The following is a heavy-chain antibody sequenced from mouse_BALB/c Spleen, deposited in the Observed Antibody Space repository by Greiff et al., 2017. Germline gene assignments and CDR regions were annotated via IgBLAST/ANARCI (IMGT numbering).Heavy chain of an antibody. CDR1: GFSLTGYG. J-gene: IGHJ3*01. CDR2: IWGDGST. V-gene: IGHV2-6-7*01. CDR3: ATKPYYGNYEVFAY. D-gene: IGHD2-10*01. Sequence: VQRVESGPGLVAPSQSLSITCTVSGFSLTGYGVNWVRQPPGKGLEWLGMIWGDGSTDYNSALKSRLSISKDNSKSQVFLKMNSLQTDDTARYYCATKPYYGNYEVFAYWGQGTLVTVSA.